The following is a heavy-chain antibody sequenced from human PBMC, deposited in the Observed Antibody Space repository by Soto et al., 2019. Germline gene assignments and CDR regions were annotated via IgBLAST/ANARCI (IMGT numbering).Heavy chain of an antibody. J-gene: IGHJ6*02. D-gene: IGHD3-10*01. Sequence: GGSLRLSCAASGFTFSSYAMSWVRQAPGKGLEWVSAISGSGGSTYYADSVKGRFTISRDNSKNTLYLQMNSLRAEDTAVYFCVRRLALSYGHSGMDVWGQGTTVTVSS. CDR2: ISGSGGST. V-gene: IGHV3-23*01. CDR3: VRRLALSYGHSGMDV. CDR1: GFTFSSYA.